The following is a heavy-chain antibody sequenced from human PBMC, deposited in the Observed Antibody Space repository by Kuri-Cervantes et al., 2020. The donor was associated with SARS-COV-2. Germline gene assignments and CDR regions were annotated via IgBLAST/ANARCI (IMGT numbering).Heavy chain of an antibody. Sequence: ASVKVSCKVSGYTLTELSMHWVRQAPGKGLEWMGGFDPEDGETIYAQKFQGGVTMTEDTSTDTAYMELSSLRSEDTAVYYCATAYRGYHYWYFDLWGRGTLVTVSS. J-gene: IGHJ2*01. CDR2: FDPEDGET. CDR3: ATAYRGYHYWYFDL. V-gene: IGHV1-24*01. CDR1: GYTLTELS. D-gene: IGHD3-22*01.